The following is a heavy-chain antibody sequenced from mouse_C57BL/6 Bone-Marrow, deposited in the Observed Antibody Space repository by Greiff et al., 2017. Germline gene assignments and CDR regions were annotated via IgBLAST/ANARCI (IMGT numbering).Heavy chain of an antibody. D-gene: IGHD2-3*01. CDR1: GYTFTSYW. CDR2: INPSNGGT. J-gene: IGHJ3*01. CDR3: ARSGWLLLFAY. Sequence: VQLQQSGAELARPGASVKLSCKASGYTFTSYWMHWVKQRPGQGLEWIGNINPSNGGTNYNEKFKSKATLTVDKSSSTAYMQLSSLTSEDSAVYYCARSGWLLLFAYWGQGTLVTVSA. V-gene: IGHV1-53*01.